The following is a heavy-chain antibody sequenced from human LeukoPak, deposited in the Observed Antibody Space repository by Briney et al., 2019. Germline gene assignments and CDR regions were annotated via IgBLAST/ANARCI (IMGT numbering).Heavy chain of an antibody. CDR1: GGSFSGYY. CDR3: ARVKDGSGSIFDY. J-gene: IGHJ4*02. CDR2: INHSGST. Sequence: SESLSLTCAVYGGSFSGYYWSWIRQPPGKGLEWIGEINHSGSTNYNPSLKSRVTISVDTSKNQFFLKLSSVTAADTAVYYCARVKDGSGSIFDYWGQGTLVTVSS. D-gene: IGHD3-10*01. V-gene: IGHV4-34*01.